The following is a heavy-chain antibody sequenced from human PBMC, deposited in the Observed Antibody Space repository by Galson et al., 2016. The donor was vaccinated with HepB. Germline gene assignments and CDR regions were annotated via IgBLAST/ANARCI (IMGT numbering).Heavy chain of an antibody. CDR2: ISGSGGST. J-gene: IGHJ4*02. D-gene: IGHD3-16*02. CDR3: AKDRGSDYVWGSYRSLFDY. CDR1: GFTFSTYA. V-gene: IGHV3-23*01. Sequence: SLRLSCAASGFTFSTYAMSWVRQAPGKGLEWVSTISGSGGSTYYADSVKGRFTISRDNSKNRLSLQMNSLRAGDTAVYYFAKDRGSDYVWGSYRSLFDYWGQGTLVTVSS.